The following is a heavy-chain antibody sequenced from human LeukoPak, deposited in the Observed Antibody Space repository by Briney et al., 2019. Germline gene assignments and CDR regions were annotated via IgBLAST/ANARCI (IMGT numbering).Heavy chain of an antibody. CDR1: GGTFSSYA. V-gene: IGHV1-69*13. CDR3: ARCALRQRYCSSTSCYTSGPYYFDY. D-gene: IGHD2-2*02. J-gene: IGHJ4*02. CDR2: IIPIFGTA. Sequence: ASVKVSCKASGGTFSSYAISWVRQAPGQGLEWMGGIIPIFGTANYAQKFQGRVTITADEFTSTAYMELSSLRSEDTAVYYCARCALRQRYCSSTSCYTSGPYYFDYWGQGTLVTVSS.